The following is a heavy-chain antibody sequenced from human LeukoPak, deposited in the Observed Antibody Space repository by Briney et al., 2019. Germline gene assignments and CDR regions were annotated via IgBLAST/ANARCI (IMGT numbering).Heavy chain of an antibody. V-gene: IGHV5-51*01. J-gene: IGHJ4*02. CDR2: IYPGDSDT. CDR1: GYSFTSYW. D-gene: IGHD2-2*01. Sequence: PGESLKISCKGSGYSFTSYWIGWVRQMPGKGLEWMGIIYPGDSDTRYSPSFQGQVTISADKSISTAYLQWSSLKASDTAMYYCARVYCSSTSCHRSDYWGQGTLVTVSS. CDR3: ARVYCSSTSCHRSDY.